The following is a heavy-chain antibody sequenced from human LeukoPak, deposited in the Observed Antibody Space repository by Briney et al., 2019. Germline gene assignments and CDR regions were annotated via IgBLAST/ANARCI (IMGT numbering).Heavy chain of an antibody. D-gene: IGHD6-13*01. CDR1: GFTFTTYA. CDR2: ISGTGTT. Sequence: GGSLRLSCTASGFTFTTYAMSWVRQAPGKGLEWVSTISGTGTTYYADSVKGRFTISRDNSKYTLFLQMNSLRAEDTAVYYCAKYSAPGTKGFDIWGQGTMVTVSS. CDR3: AKYSAPGTKGFDI. J-gene: IGHJ3*02. V-gene: IGHV3-23*01.